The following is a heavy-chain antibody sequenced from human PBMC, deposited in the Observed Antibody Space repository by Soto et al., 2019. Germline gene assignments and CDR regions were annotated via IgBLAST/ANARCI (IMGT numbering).Heavy chain of an antibody. Sequence: QVQLVQSGAEMKKPGASVKVSCKASGYTFTSYGLTWLRKAPGQGLEWMGGISAYNGNTNYARKLQGRVTMTTDTSTSTAYMELRSLRFDDTAVYYCARGGRYSSSSEVSIWGQGTLVTVSS. V-gene: IGHV1-18*04. CDR2: ISAYNGNT. CDR3: ARGGRYSSSSEVSI. CDR1: GYTFTSYG. D-gene: IGHD6-6*01. J-gene: IGHJ4*02.